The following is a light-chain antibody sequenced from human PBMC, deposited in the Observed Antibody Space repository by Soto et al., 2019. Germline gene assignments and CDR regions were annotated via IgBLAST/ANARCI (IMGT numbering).Light chain of an antibody. CDR1: TSNIGSKT. Sequence: QSVLTQPPSASGTPGQRVTISCSGSTSNIGSKTVSWYQQLPGSAPRVLIYNNNERPSGVPDRFSGSKSGTSASLAISGLQSEDEADYYCATWDDSLRAVFGGGTKLTVL. J-gene: IGLJ2*01. V-gene: IGLV1-44*01. CDR2: NNN. CDR3: ATWDDSLRAV.